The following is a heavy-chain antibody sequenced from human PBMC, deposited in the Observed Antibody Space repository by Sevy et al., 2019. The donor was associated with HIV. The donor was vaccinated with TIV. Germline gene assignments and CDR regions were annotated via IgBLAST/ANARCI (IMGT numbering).Heavy chain of an antibody. CDR1: GFTVNDKY. CDR2: IFSSGST. J-gene: IGHJ4*02. D-gene: IGHD6-19*01. Sequence: GGSLRLSCAISGFTVNDKYIIWVRQAPGKGLEWVSVIFSSGSTYYADTPKGRFTISRDNSKNTVDLQMNTVRAEDTAVYYWAGHFLSYRSGWSYFDYWGQGTLVTVSS. V-gene: IGHV3-66*02. CDR3: AGHFLSYRSGWSYFDY.